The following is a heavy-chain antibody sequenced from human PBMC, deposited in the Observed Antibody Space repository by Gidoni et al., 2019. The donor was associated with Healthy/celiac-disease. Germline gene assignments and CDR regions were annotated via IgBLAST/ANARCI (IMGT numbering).Heavy chain of an antibody. D-gene: IGHD6-19*01. CDR2: ISWNSGSI. CDR1: GFTFADYA. CDR3: AKGPVAVAGLLLLYFDY. Sequence: EVQLVESGGGLVQPGRSLRLSCAASGFTFADYAMHWVRQAPGKGLEWVSGISWNSGSIGYADSVKGRFTSSRDNAKNSLYLQMNSLRAEDTALYYCAKGPVAVAGLLLLYFDYWGQGTLVTVSS. V-gene: IGHV3-9*01. J-gene: IGHJ4*02.